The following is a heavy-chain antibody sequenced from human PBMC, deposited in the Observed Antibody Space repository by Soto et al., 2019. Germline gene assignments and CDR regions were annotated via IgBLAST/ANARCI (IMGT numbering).Heavy chain of an antibody. J-gene: IGHJ6*03. D-gene: IGHD6-6*01. Sequence: SETLSLTCTVFGDSISSFYWSWIRQPPGKGLEWIGYIYYSGSTNYNPSLKSRVTISVDTSKNQFSLKLSSVTAADTAVYYCARDQEAARGYYYMDVWGKGTTVTVSS. CDR2: IYYSGST. V-gene: IGHV4-59*01. CDR1: GDSISSFY. CDR3: ARDQEAARGYYYMDV.